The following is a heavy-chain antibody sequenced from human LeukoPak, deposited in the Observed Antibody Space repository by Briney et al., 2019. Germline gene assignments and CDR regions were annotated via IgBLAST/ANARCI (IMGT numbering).Heavy chain of an antibody. CDR1: GFTFSSYA. CDR2: ISYDGSNK. V-gene: IGHV3-30-3*01. J-gene: IGHJ4*02. Sequence: QPGGSLRLSCAASGFTFSSYAMHWVRQAPGKGLEWVAVISYDGSNKYYADSVKGRFTISRDNSKNTLYLQMNSLRAEDTAVYYCARAPGGGYGDDYWGQGTLVTVSS. CDR3: ARAPGGGYGDDY. D-gene: IGHD5-12*01.